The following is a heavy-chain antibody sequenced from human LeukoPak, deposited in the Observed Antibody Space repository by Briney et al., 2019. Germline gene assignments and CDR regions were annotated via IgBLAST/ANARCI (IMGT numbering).Heavy chain of an antibody. D-gene: IGHD6-13*01. CDR3: ARASGSSWYSVSSY. CDR2: INPNSGGT. Sequence: ASVKVSCKASGYTFTGYYMHWVRQAPGQGLEWMGRINPNSGGTNYAQKFQGRVTMTRDTSISTVYMELSSLRSEDTAVYYCARASGSSWYSVSSYWGQGTLVTVSS. V-gene: IGHV1-2*06. CDR1: GYTFTGYY. J-gene: IGHJ4*02.